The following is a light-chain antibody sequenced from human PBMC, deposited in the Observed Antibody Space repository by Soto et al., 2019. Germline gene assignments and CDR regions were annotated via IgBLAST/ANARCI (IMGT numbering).Light chain of an antibody. Sequence: EIVMTQSPATLSVSPGDRGTLSCRASQSVGTNVAWYQQRPGQATRLLIYGASGRASGVPSRFSGSGSETEFTLTVTSLQAEDFASYYCQQWVRWTFGQGTRLELK. CDR1: QSVGTN. J-gene: IGKJ1*01. CDR3: QQWVRWT. V-gene: IGKV3-15*01. CDR2: GAS.